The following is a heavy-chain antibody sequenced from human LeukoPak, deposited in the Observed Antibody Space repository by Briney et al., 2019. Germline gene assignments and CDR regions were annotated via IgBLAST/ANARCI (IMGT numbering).Heavy chain of an antibody. CDR3: ASPGGGAFDI. CDR1: GGFIYSYY. Sequence: SETLSLTCTVSGGFIYSYYWSWIRQPPGKGLEWIGYIYYSGSTNYNPSLKSRVTISVDTSKNQFSLRLSSVTAADTAIYYCASPGGGAFDIWGQRTMVTVSS. J-gene: IGHJ3*02. V-gene: IGHV4-59*08. D-gene: IGHD3-10*01. CDR2: IYYSGST.